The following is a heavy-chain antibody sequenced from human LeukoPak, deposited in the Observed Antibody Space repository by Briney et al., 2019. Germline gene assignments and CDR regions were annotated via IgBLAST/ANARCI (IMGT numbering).Heavy chain of an antibody. V-gene: IGHV3-7*01. CDR2: IKQDGSEK. CDR1: GFTFSSYW. Sequence: QSGGSLRLSCAASGFTFSSYWMSSVRQAPGKGLEWVANIKQDGSEKYYVDSVKGRFTISRDNAKNSLYLQMNSLRAEDTAVYYCARDLGYSYEGYVDYWGQGTLVTVSS. D-gene: IGHD5-18*01. J-gene: IGHJ4*02. CDR3: ARDLGYSYEGYVDY.